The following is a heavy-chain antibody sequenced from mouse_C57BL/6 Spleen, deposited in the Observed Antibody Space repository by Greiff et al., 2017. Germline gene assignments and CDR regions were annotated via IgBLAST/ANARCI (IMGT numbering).Heavy chain of an antibody. CDR3: ARADYYSSPFDY. CDR1: GYAFTNYL. D-gene: IGHD1-1*01. J-gene: IGHJ2*01. V-gene: IGHV1-54*01. CDR2: INPGSGGT. Sequence: QVQLQQSGAELVRPGTSVKVSCKASGYAFTNYLIEWVKQRPGQGLEWIGVINPGSGGTNYNEKFKGKATLTADKSSSTAYMQPSGLTSEDSAVYFCARADYYSSPFDYWGQGTTLTVSS.